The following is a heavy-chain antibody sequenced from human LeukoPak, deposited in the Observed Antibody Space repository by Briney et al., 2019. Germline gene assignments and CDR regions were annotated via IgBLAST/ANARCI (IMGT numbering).Heavy chain of an antibody. CDR1: GFTFSDYY. D-gene: IGHD2-15*01. CDR2: ISSSGSTI. J-gene: IGHJ4*02. Sequence: GGSLRLSCAASGFTFSDYYMSWIRQAPGKGLERVSYISSSGSTIYYADSVKGRFTISRDNSKNTLYLQMNSLRAEDTAVYYCAKDGSLDGVVVAALYYFDYWGQGTLVTVSS. V-gene: IGHV3-11*01. CDR3: AKDGSLDGVVVAALYYFDY.